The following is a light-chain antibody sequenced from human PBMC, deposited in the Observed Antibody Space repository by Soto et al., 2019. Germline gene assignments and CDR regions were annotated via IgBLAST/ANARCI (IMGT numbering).Light chain of an antibody. CDR2: GAS. Sequence: EIVLTQSPGTLSLSPGERATLSCRASQSVSSSYLAWYQQKPGQAPRLLIYGASSRATGIPDRFSGSGSGTDFTLTISGLETEYVAVYYCQQYGSSPWTFGQGTKVEIK. CDR1: QSVSSSY. CDR3: QQYGSSPWT. J-gene: IGKJ1*01. V-gene: IGKV3-20*01.